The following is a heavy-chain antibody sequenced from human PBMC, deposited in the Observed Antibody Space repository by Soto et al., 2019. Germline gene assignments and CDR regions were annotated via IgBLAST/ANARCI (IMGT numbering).Heavy chain of an antibody. V-gene: IGHV4-59*08. CDR1: DGSISGLY. CDR2: IYSSGTT. D-gene: IGHD1-1*01. CDR3: ARLRNHCFMDA. Sequence: QVQLQESGPGLVKPSETLSLTCSVSDGSISGLYWTWVRQPPGKGLEWIGWIYSSGTTNYNPSLKSRVTISVDTSKNQFSLKPNSVTAADTAIYCCARLRNHCFMDAWGKGTTVTVSS. J-gene: IGHJ6*03.